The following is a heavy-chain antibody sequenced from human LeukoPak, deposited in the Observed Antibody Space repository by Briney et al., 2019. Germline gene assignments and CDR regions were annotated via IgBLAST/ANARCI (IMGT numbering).Heavy chain of an antibody. CDR2: ISYDGSNK. V-gene: IGHV3-30*18. CDR1: GFTFSSYG. Sequence: GGSLRLSCAASGFTFSSYGMHWVRQAPGKGLEWVAVISYDGSNKYYADSVKGRFTISRDNSKNTLFLQMNSLRAEDTAVYYCAKDGGLWVSAHWGDSWGRGTLVTVSS. J-gene: IGHJ4*02. CDR3: AKDGGLWVSAHWGDS. D-gene: IGHD7-27*01.